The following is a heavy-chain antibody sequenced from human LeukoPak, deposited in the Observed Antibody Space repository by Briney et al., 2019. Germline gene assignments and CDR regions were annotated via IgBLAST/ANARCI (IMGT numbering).Heavy chain of an antibody. J-gene: IGHJ6*02. CDR1: GFTFSSYA. Sequence: PGGSLRLSCAASGFTFSSYAMHWVRQAPGKGLEWVAVISYDGSNKYYADSVKGRFTISRDNSKNTLYLQMNSLRAEDTAVYYCARDRGWSSGWTNYYYYYGMDVWGQGTTVTVSS. CDR3: ARDRGWSSGWTNYYYYYGMDV. D-gene: IGHD6-19*01. V-gene: IGHV3-30-3*01. CDR2: ISYDGSNK.